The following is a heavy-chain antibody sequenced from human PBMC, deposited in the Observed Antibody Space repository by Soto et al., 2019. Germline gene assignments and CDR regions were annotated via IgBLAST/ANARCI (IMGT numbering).Heavy chain of an antibody. J-gene: IGHJ6*02. Sequence: SETLSLTCTVSGGSISSYYWSWIRQPPGKGLEWIGYIYYSGSTNYNPSLKSRVTISVDTSKNQFSLKLSSVTAADTAVYYCARNTGTYLGYYYGMDVWGHGTTVTFSS. V-gene: IGHV4-59*01. CDR2: IYYSGST. CDR1: GGSISSYY. CDR3: ARNTGTYLGYYYGMDV. D-gene: IGHD1-7*01.